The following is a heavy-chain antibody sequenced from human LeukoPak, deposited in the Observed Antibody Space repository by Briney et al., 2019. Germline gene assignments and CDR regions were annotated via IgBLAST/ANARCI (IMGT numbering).Heavy chain of an antibody. J-gene: IGHJ4*02. Sequence: GSLRLSCTTSGFTSSNYWMSWGRPAPGKGREWVANINQDGSKKYYVDSVKGRFTISRDNAKNSLSLQMNSLRAEDTAVYYCARMRGGWLLWFGVDSWGQGTLVTVSS. CDR3: ARMRGGWLLWFGVDS. D-gene: IGHD3-10*01. V-gene: IGHV3-7*03. CDR2: INQDGSKK. CDR1: GFTSSNYW.